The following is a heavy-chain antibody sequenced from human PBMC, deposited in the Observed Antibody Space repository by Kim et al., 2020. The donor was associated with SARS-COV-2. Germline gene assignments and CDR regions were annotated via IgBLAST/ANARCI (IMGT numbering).Heavy chain of an antibody. Sequence: SETLSLTCTVSGYSNSSGSYWGWIRQPPGKGLEWIESMYQSGSTYYNPSLKSRVTISVDTSKNQLSLKLSSVTAADTAVYYCARLLRYFDSDAFDIWGQGTMVTVSS. CDR3: ARLLRYFDSDAFDI. CDR2: MYQSGST. CDR1: GYSNSSGSY. D-gene: IGHD3-9*01. V-gene: IGHV4-38-2*02. J-gene: IGHJ3*02.